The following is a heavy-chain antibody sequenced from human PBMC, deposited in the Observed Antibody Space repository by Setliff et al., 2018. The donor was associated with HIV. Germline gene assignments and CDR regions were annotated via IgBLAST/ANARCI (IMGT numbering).Heavy chain of an antibody. J-gene: IGHJ3*02. D-gene: IGHD5-18*01. CDR3: AKVDTAMVNNAVFDI. CDR2: ITWNSLTI. Sequence: PGGSLRLSCAASGFTFGGYAMHWVRQAPGKGLEWVSGITWNSLTIDYAASVKGRFTISRDNAKNSLYLQMNSLRGEDTALYYCAKVDTAMVNNAVFDIWGQGTMVTVS. CDR1: GFTFGGYA. V-gene: IGHV3-9*01.